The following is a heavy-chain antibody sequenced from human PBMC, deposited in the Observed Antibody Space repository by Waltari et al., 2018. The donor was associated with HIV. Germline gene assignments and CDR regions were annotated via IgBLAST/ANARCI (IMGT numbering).Heavy chain of an antibody. V-gene: IGHV1-8*01. J-gene: IGHJ6*02. D-gene: IGHD3-10*01. Sequence: QVQLVQSGAEVKKPGASVKVSCKASGYTFTSYDINWVRQATGQGLEWMGWMNPNSGNTGYAQKFQGRVTMTRNTSISTAYMELSSLRSEDTAVYYCARGESRGVILQYYYYGMDVWGQGTTVTVSS. CDR2: MNPNSGNT. CDR1: GYTFTSYD. CDR3: ARGESRGVILQYYYYGMDV.